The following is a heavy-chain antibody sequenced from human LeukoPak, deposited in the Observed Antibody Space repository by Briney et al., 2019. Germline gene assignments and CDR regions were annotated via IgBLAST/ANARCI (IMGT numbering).Heavy chain of an antibody. V-gene: IGHV4-59*01. J-gene: IGHJ4*02. CDR3: ARGGYGSGSPIDY. D-gene: IGHD3-10*01. Sequence: SETLSLTCTVSGGSISSYYWSWIRQPPGKGLEWIGYIYYSGGTNYNPSLKSRVTISVDTSKNQFSLKLSSVTAADRAVYYCARGGYGSGSPIDYWGQGTLVTVSS. CDR1: GGSISSYY. CDR2: IYYSGGT.